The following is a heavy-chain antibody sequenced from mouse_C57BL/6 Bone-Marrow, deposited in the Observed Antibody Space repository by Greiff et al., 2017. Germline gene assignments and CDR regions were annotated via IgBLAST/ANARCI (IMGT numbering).Heavy chain of an antibody. V-gene: IGHV1-81*01. J-gene: IGHJ4*01. Sequence: QVQLQQSGAELARPGASVKLSCKASGYTFPSYGISWVKQRTGKGLEWIGEIYPRSGNTYYNEKFKGKAPLHADKSSSTAYMALRSLTSEDSAVYFCARFHLLGAMDYWGQGTSVTVSA. D-gene: IGHD1-1*01. CDR1: GYTFPSYG. CDR2: IYPRSGNT. CDR3: ARFHLLGAMDY.